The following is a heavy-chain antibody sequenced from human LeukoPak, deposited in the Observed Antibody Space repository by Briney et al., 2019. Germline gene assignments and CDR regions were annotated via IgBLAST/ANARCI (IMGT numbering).Heavy chain of an antibody. CDR3: ARAPYSGGWYLMY. CDR1: GFTFSSYW. J-gene: IGHJ4*02. V-gene: IGHV3-7*01. D-gene: IGHD6-19*01. CDR2: IRQDGNEQ. Sequence: PGGSLRLSCAASGFTFSSYWMTWVPQAPRKGLEWVANIRQDGNEQYYMDSVKGRFTISRDNAKNSLFLQMNSLRAEDTAVYYCARAPYSGGWYLMYWGQGTLVTVSS.